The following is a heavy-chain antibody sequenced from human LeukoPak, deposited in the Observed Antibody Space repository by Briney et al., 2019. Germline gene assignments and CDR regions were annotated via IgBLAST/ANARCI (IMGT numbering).Heavy chain of an antibody. CDR3: ARDQSLGYCSSTSCYASDY. J-gene: IGHJ4*02. D-gene: IGHD2-2*01. Sequence: PSETLSLTCTVSGGSISSYYWSWIRQPAGKGLEWIGRIYTSGRTNYNPSLKDRVTMSVDTSKNQFSLKLSSVTAADTAVYYCARDQSLGYCSSTSCYASDYWGQGTLVTVSS. CDR2: IYTSGRT. CDR1: GGSISSYY. V-gene: IGHV4-4*07.